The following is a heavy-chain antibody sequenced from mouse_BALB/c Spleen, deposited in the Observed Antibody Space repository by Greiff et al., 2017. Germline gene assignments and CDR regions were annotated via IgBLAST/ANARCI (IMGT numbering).Heavy chain of an antibody. CDR2: IDPDTGGT. CDR1: GYTFTDYE. V-gene: IGHV1-15*01. Sequence: QVQLQQSGAELVRPGASVSLSCKASGYTFTDYEMHWVKQTPVHGLEWIGAIDPDTGGTSYNQKFKGKATLTADKSSSTAYMVLRSLTSEDSAVYYCTRPDYFDYWGQGTTLTVSS. J-gene: IGHJ2*01. CDR3: TRPDYFDY.